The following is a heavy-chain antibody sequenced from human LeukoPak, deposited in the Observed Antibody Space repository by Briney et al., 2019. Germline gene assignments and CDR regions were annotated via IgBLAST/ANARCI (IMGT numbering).Heavy chain of an antibody. V-gene: IGHV3-23*01. CDR3: AKGTRGNHCYDSSGYDY. Sequence: GGSLRLSCAASGFTFSSYAMSWVRQAPGKGLEWVSAISGSGGSTYYADSVKGRFTISRDNSKNTLYLQMNSLRAEDTAVYYCAKGTRGNHCYDSSGYDYWGQGTLVTVSS. J-gene: IGHJ4*02. CDR2: ISGSGGST. CDR1: GFTFSSYA. D-gene: IGHD3-22*01.